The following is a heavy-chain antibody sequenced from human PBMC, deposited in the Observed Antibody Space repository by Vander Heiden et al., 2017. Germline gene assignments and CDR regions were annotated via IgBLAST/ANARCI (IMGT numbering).Heavy chain of an antibody. D-gene: IGHD4-17*01. CDR1: GFTFSSSS. J-gene: IGHJ6*02. CDR2: ISSSSSTI. V-gene: IGHV3-48*02. CDR3: ARGDGDYDVAYYYYGMDV. Sequence: EVQLVASGGGLVQPGGSLRLSCAASGFTFSSSSMNWVRQAPGKGLEWVSYISSSSSTIYYADSVKGRFTISRDNAKNSLYLQMNSLRDEDTAVYYCARGDGDYDVAYYYYGMDVWGQGTTVTVSS.